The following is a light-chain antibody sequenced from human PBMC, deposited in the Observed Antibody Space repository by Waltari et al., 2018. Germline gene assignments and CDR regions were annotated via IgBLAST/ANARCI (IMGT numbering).Light chain of an antibody. J-gene: IGLJ2*01. Sequence: QSALTQPRSVSGSPGQSVTISCTGTSSDVGGYNYVSWYQQHPGKAPKLMIHDVNNRPSGVPDRFPSSKSGNTASLTISGLQAEDEANYYCCSYAGSYIFGVCGGGTKLTVL. V-gene: IGLV2-11*01. CDR1: SSDVGGYNY. CDR2: DVN. CDR3: CSYAGSYIFGV.